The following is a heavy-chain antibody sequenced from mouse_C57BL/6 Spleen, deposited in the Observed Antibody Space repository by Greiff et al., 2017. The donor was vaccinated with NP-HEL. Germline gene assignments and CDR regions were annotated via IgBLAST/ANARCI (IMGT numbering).Heavy chain of an antibody. CDR2: IYPGSGNT. V-gene: IGHV1-66*01. Sequence: QVQLKQSGPELVKPGASVKISCKASGYSFTSYYIHWVKQRPGQGLEWIGWIYPGSGNTKYNEKFKGKATLTADTSSSTAYMQLSSLTSEDSAVYYCARPYYDYDFAYWGQGTLVTVSA. D-gene: IGHD2-4*01. CDR1: GYSFTSYY. CDR3: ARPYYDYDFAY. J-gene: IGHJ3*01.